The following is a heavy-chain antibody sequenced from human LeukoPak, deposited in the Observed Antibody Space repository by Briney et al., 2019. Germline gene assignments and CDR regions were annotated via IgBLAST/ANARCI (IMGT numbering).Heavy chain of an antibody. J-gene: IGHJ6*03. Sequence: GGSLRLSCAASGFTFSSYEMNWVRQAPGKGLEWVSYISSSGSTIYYADSVKGRFTISRDNAKNSLYLQMNSLRAEDTAVYYCARARIAAAGTFNYYYYYMDVWGKGTTVTVSS. CDR1: GFTFSSYE. D-gene: IGHD6-13*01. CDR2: ISSSGSTI. V-gene: IGHV3-48*03. CDR3: ARARIAAAGTFNYYYYYMDV.